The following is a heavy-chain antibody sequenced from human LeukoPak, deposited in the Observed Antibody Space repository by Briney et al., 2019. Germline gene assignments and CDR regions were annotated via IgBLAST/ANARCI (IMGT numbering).Heavy chain of an antibody. J-gene: IGHJ3*02. V-gene: IGHV3-23*01. CDR1: GFTFSNYA. Sequence: GGSLRLSCAASGFTFSNYAMSWVRQAPGKGLEWVSAMSGIGGSTYYADSVKGRFTISRDNAKNILSLQMNSLRAEDTAVYYCARDRDSSTWYVTFDIWGQGTMVTVSS. D-gene: IGHD6-13*01. CDR2: MSGIGGST. CDR3: ARDRDSSTWYVTFDI.